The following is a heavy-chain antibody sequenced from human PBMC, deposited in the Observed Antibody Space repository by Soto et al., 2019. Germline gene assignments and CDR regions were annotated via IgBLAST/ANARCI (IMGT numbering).Heavy chain of an antibody. V-gene: IGHV4-31*03. CDR3: ARARFQVLYGKPYFDS. CDR1: GGSISSSSYY. D-gene: IGHD2-2*02. CDR2: IYHSGNT. Sequence: SETLSLTCTVSGGSISSSSYYWSWIRQHPGKGLEWIGNIYHSGNTYYNPSLKSRLTISVDTSKNHFSLMVDSVTAADTAVYYCARARFQVLYGKPYFDSWGQGTLVTVSS. J-gene: IGHJ4*02.